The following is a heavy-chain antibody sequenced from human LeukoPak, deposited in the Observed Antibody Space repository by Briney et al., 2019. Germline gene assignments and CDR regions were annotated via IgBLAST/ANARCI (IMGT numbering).Heavy chain of an antibody. J-gene: IGHJ3*02. CDR2: ISSSSSYI. CDR1: GFTFSSYA. CDR3: ARGDSGSWSFPGNAFDI. Sequence: GGSLRLSCAASGFTFSSYAMSWVRQAPGKGLEWVSSISSSSSYIYYADSVKGRFTISRDNAKNSLYLQMNSLRAEDTAVYYCARGDSGSWSFPGNAFDIWGQGTMVTVSS. D-gene: IGHD1-26*01. V-gene: IGHV3-21*01.